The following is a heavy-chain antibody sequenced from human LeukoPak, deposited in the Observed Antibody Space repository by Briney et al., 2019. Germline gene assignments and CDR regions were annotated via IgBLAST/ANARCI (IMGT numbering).Heavy chain of an antibody. CDR2: IYYSGST. CDR1: GGSISSSSYY. CDR3: ARVDTAMVSFDY. D-gene: IGHD5-18*01. Sequence: SETLSLTCTVSGGSISSSSYYWGWIRQPPGKGLEWIGSIYYSGSTYYNPSLKSRVTISVDTSKNQFSLKLSSVTAADTAVYYCARVDTAMVSFDYWGQGTLVTVSS. J-gene: IGHJ4*02. V-gene: IGHV4-39*01.